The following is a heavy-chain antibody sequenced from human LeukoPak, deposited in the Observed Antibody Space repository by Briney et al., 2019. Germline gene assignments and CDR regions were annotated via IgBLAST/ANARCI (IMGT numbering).Heavy chain of an antibody. CDR2: FDPEDGET. V-gene: IGHV1-24*01. CDR1: GYTLTELS. J-gene: IGHJ4*02. CDR3: ATTYYYDSSGYYYFDY. Sequence: ASVKVSCKVSGYTLTELSMHWVRQAPGKGLEWMGGFDPEDGETIYAQKSQGRVTMTEDTSTDTAYMELSSLRSEDTAVYYCATTYYYDSSGYYYFDYWGQGTLVTVSS. D-gene: IGHD3-22*01.